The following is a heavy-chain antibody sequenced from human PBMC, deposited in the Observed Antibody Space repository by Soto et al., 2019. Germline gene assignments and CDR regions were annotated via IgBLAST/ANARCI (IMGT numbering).Heavy chain of an antibody. CDR2: TYYRSKWYN. Sequence: SQTLSLTXAISGDSVSSNSAAWNWIRQSPSRGLEWLGRTYYRSKWYNDYAVSVKSRITINPDTSKNQFSLQLNSVTPEDTAVYYCARDADYDILTGYYKGYFDYWGQGTLVTVSS. CDR3: ARDADYDILTGYYKGYFDY. J-gene: IGHJ4*02. CDR1: GDSVSSNSAA. D-gene: IGHD3-9*01. V-gene: IGHV6-1*01.